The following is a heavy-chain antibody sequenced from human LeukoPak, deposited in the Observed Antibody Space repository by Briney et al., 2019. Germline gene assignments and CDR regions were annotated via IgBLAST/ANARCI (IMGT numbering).Heavy chain of an antibody. CDR2: ISYDGSNK. CDR1: GFTFSSYG. J-gene: IGHJ2*01. Sequence: PGGSLRLSCAASGFTFSSYGMHWVRQAPGKGLEWVAVISYDGSNKYYADSVKGRFTISRDNSKNTLYLQMNSLRAEDTAVYYCAKENSYYYDSSGYYPHWYFDLWGRGTLVTVSS. D-gene: IGHD3-22*01. CDR3: AKENSYYYDSSGYYPHWYFDL. V-gene: IGHV3-30*18.